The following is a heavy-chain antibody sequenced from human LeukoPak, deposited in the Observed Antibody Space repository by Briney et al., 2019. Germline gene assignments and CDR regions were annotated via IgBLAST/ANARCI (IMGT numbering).Heavy chain of an antibody. CDR1: GFTFDDYA. Sequence: PGRSLRLSCAASGFTFDDYAMHWVRQAPGKGLEWVSGISWNSGSIGYADSVKGRFTISRDNAKNSLYLQMNSLRAEDTALYYCAKDIGWGRNRETDYKWGQGTLVTVSS. CDR3: AKDIGWGRNRETDYK. J-gene: IGHJ4*02. CDR2: ISWNSGSI. D-gene: IGHD4-4*01. V-gene: IGHV3-9*01.